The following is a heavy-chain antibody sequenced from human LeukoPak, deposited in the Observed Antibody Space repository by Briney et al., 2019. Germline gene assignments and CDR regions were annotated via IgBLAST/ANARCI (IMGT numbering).Heavy chain of an antibody. D-gene: IGHD3-10*01. J-gene: IGHJ3*02. CDR1: GFTFKNYA. CDR3: AKQTSWYYYGSGSRSPDAFDI. V-gene: IGHV3-23*01. Sequence: GGSLRLSCVASGFTFKNYAMTWVRQTRGKGLEGGSVISGSGGSTDYADSVKGRFTISRDNSKNTLYVQMNSLRAEDTAVYYCAKQTSWYYYGSGSRSPDAFDIWGQGTMVTVSS. CDR2: ISGSGGST.